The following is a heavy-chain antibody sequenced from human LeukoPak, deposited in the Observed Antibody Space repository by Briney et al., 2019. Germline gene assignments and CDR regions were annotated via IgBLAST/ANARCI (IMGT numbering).Heavy chain of an antibody. CDR2: ISSSSSYI. Sequence: PGGSLRLSCAASGFTFSSYSMNWVRQAPGKGLEWVSSISSSSSYIYYADSVKGRFTISRDNAKNSLYLQMNSPRAEDTAVYYCAREGHYGDTDDFDYWGQGTLVTVSS. V-gene: IGHV3-21*04. J-gene: IGHJ4*02. CDR1: GFTFSSYS. CDR3: AREGHYGDTDDFDY. D-gene: IGHD4-17*01.